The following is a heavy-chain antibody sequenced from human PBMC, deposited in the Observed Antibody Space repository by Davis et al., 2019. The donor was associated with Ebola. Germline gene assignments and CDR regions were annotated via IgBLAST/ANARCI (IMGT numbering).Heavy chain of an antibody. V-gene: IGHV1-69*10. CDR3: ARERYRDGSDYFFEQSH. CDR2: IIPVAGIP. D-gene: IGHD3-10*01. J-gene: IGHJ4*02. CDR1: GYTFTRYG. Sequence: SVKVSCKASGYTFTRYGIGWVRQAPGQGLDWMGGIIPVAGIPKYAQKFQGRVTITADESASTVYMELSSLRSEDTAVYYCARERYRDGSDYFFEQSHWGQGTLVTVSS.